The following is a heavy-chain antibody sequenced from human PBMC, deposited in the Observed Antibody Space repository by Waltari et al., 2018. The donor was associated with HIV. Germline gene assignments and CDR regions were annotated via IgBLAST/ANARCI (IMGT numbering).Heavy chain of an antibody. J-gene: IGHJ4*02. V-gene: IGHV1-2*02. CDR2: INLKTGGT. CDR1: GYTFTDYY. D-gene: IGHD1-26*01. Sequence: QVQLVQSGAEVKKPGASVKVSCKASGYTFTDYYIHWVRRAPGQGLEWMGWINLKTGGTNYAQTCQGRVSMTRASSINTAFMELYRLRFDDTAIYYCARDGDVGSTDYWGQGTLVTVSS. CDR3: ARDGDVGSTDY.